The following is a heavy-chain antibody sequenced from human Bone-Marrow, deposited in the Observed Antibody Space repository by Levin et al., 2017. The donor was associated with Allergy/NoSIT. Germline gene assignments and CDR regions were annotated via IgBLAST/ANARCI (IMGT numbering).Heavy chain of an antibody. V-gene: IGHV4-59*08. CDR2: IYYDGTT. D-gene: IGHD6-13*01. CDR3: AGHRAAVVRWFDP. CDR1: GGSLTSFY. J-gene: IGHJ5*02. Sequence: SETLSLTCTVSGGSLTSFYWSWIRQSPAKGLEWIGYIYYDGTTNYNPSLKSRVTMSVDTSKYQLSLRLTSVSAADTAVYCCAGHRAAVVRWFDPWGQGTLVTVSS.